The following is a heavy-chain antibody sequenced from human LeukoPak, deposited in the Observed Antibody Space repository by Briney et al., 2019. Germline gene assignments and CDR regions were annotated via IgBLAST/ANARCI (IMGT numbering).Heavy chain of an antibody. J-gene: IGHJ5*02. Sequence: GGSLRLSCSASGFTFSNYGMSWVRQAPGKGLEWVSGISGSGASTYYADSMKGRFTISRDNSKNTLYLQINSLRAEDTAVYYCAKYYLVGASRWFDPWGRGTLVTVSS. CDR1: GFTFSNYG. D-gene: IGHD1-26*01. CDR2: ISGSGAST. V-gene: IGHV3-23*01. CDR3: AKYYLVGASRWFDP.